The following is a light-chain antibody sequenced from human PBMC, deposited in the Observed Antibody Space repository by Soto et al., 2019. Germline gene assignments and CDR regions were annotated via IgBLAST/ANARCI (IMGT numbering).Light chain of an antibody. CDR1: QSVSSSY. CDR3: HQSYDIPT. V-gene: IGKV3-20*01. Sequence: IMLTQSPGAVSLYPGERATLSCRASQSVSSSYLAWYQQKPGQAPRLLIYGASSRATGIPDRFSGSGSGTDFTLTISRLEPEDFATYYCHQSYDIPTFGQGTRPEIK. CDR2: GAS. J-gene: IGKJ5*01.